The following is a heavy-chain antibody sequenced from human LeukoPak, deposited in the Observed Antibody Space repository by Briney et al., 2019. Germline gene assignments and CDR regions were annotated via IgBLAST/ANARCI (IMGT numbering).Heavy chain of an antibody. CDR2: VSAYNGNT. CDR3: ARDRAYYYGSGSSGADY. CDR1: GYTFTSYG. J-gene: IGHJ4*02. V-gene: IGHV1-18*01. Sequence: ASVKVSCKASGYTFTSYGISWVRQAPGQGLEWMGWVSAYNGNTNYAQKLQGRVTMTTDTSTSTAYMELRSLRSDDTAVYYCARDRAYYYGSGSSGADYWGQGTLVTVSS. D-gene: IGHD3-10*01.